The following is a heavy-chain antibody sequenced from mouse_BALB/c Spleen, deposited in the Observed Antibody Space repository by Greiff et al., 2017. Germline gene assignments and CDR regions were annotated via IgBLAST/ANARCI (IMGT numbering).Heavy chain of an antibody. CDR1: GFTFSSFG. CDR2: ISSGSSTI. J-gene: IGHJ1*01. Sequence: EVKLVESGGGLVQPGGSRKLSCAASGFTFSSFGMHWVRQAPEKGLEWVAYISSGSSTIYYADTVKGRFTISRVNPKNTLFLQMTSLRSEDTAMYYCARWAGTGWYFDVWGAGTTVTVSS. CDR3: ARWAGTGWYFDV. V-gene: IGHV5-17*02. D-gene: IGHD3-3*01.